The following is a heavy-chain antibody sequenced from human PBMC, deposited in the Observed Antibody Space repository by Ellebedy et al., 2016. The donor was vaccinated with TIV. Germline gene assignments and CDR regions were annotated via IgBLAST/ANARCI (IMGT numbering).Heavy chain of an antibody. Sequence: GGSLRLXXTASGFNFSDYAMTWVRQAPGKGLEWVSAISGSGDSTYYVDSVKGRFTISRDNSKNTLFLQMNSLRAEDTAVYYCAKGPTTRYYYMGVWGKGTTVTVSS. CDR1: GFNFSDYA. V-gene: IGHV3-23*01. CDR2: ISGSGDST. D-gene: IGHD1-26*01. CDR3: AKGPTTRYYYMGV. J-gene: IGHJ6*03.